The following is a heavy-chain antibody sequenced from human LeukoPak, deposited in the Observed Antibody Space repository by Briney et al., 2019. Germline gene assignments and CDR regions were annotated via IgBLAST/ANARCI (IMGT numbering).Heavy chain of an antibody. CDR1: GVSISSGSNY. Sequence: SETLSLTCRVSGVSISSGSNYWGWIRQPPGKTLEWIGSIYSSGSTYYNSSLKSRVTISVDTSKNQFSLKLSSVTAADTAVYYCARLAVDTAFDIWGQGTMVTVSS. V-gene: IGHV4-39*07. D-gene: IGHD6-19*01. CDR3: ARLAVDTAFDI. CDR2: IYSSGST. J-gene: IGHJ3*02.